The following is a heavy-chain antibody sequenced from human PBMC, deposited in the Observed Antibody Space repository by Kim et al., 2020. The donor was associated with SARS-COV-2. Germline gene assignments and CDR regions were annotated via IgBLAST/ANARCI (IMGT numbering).Heavy chain of an antibody. V-gene: IGHV3-15*01. J-gene: IGHJ6*02. D-gene: IGHD4-4*01. CDR1: GFIFSNVW. CDR3: ATERGVTNENYYGMDV. Sequence: GGSLRLSCAASGFIFSNVWMTWVRQAPGKGLEWVGRIKGKSESGIIDYAPSVKGRFTISRDNSENILYLQMDSLGTEDTGVYYCATERGVTNENYYGMDVWGQGTSVTVSS. CDR2: IKGKSESGII.